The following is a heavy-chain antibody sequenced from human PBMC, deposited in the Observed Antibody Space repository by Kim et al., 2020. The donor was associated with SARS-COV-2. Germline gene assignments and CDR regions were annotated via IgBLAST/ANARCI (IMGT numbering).Heavy chain of an antibody. CDR1: GFTFSDYY. Sequence: GGSLRLSCAASGFTFSDYYMNWIRQAPGKGLEWVSYISSSGRTIYYADSVKGRFTISRDNAKNSLYLQMNSLRAEDTAVYYCARDGNSGYDGIAAAGTYAFDIWGQGTMVTVSS. D-gene: IGHD6-13*01. CDR2: ISSSGRTI. CDR3: ARDGNSGYDGIAAAGTYAFDI. J-gene: IGHJ3*02. V-gene: IGHV3-11*04.